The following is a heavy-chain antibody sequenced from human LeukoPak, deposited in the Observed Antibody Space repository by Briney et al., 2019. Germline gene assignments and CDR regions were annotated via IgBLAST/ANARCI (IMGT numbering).Heavy chain of an antibody. Sequence: TGGSLRLSCAASGFTFSSYAMSWVRQAPGKGLEWVSAISGSGGSTYYADSVKGRFTISRDNSKNTLYLQMNSLRAEDTAVYYCARDRMISFGGVIGKHALHIWGQGTMVTVSS. CDR3: ARDRMISFGGVIGKHALHI. CDR2: ISGSGGST. J-gene: IGHJ3*02. D-gene: IGHD3-16*02. CDR1: GFTFSSYA. V-gene: IGHV3-23*01.